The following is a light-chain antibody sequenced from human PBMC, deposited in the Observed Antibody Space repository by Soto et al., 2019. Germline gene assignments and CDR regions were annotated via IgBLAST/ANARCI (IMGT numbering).Light chain of an antibody. CDR3: QQRSNWYPT. J-gene: IGKJ1*01. CDR1: QSVSSY. Sequence: EIVLTPSQSTLSLSACERATLSFSASQSVSSYLAWYQQKPGQAPRLLLYDASNRANGMPATFSGSGCGTAFTIPTISLVPQDFVVSYCQQRSNWYPTFGQGTKV. CDR2: DAS. V-gene: IGKV3-11*01.